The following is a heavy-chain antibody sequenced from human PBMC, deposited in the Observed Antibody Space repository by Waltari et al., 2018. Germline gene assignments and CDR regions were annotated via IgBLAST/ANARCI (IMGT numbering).Heavy chain of an antibody. D-gene: IGHD2-8*02. CDR2: IIPIFGTA. J-gene: IGHJ2*01. CDR1: GGTFSSYA. V-gene: IGHV1-69*13. Sequence: QVQLVQSGAEVTKPGSSVKVSCKASGGTFSSYAIRWVRQAPGHGLEWMGGIIPIFGTANYAQKFQGRVTITADESTSTAYMELSSLRSEDTAVYYCARRPGRWGSDWYFDLWGRGTLVTVSS. CDR3: ARRPGRWGSDWYFDL.